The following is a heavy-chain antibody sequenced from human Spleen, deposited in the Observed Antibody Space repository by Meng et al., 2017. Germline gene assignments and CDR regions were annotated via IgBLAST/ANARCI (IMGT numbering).Heavy chain of an antibody. V-gene: IGHV3-11*04. CDR1: GGSFSDYY. CDR3: ARSDWFDP. J-gene: IGHJ5*02. CDR2: ISSSGSTI. Sequence: LSLTCVVSGGSFSDYYWSWVRQAPGKGLEWVSYISSSGSTIYYADSVKGRFTISRDNAKNSLYLQMNSLRAEDTAVYYCARSDWFDPWGQGTPVTVSS.